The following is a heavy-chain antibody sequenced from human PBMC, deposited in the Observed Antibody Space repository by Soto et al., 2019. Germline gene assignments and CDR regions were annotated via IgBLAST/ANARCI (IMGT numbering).Heavy chain of an antibody. V-gene: IGHV1-18*01. Sequence: QVQLVQSGAEVKNPGASVKVSCKASGYTFTRYGIDWARQAPGQGLEWMGWINTYNGNTNYAQNVQGRVTLTTDTSTSTAYMELRSLRSNDTAIYYCAMVDVDVTPSPQDVWGQGTTVIVSS. D-gene: IGHD2-2*03. CDR2: INTYNGNT. J-gene: IGHJ6*02. CDR3: AMVDVDVTPSPQDV. CDR1: GYTFTRYG.